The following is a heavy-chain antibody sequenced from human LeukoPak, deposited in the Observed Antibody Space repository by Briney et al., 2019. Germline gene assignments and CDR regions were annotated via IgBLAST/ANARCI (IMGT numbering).Heavy chain of an antibody. Sequence: ASVKVSCKASGYTFTSYGISWVRQAPGQGLEWMGWISAYNGNTNYAQKLQGRVTMTTDTSTSTAYMELRSLRSDDTAVYYCARDLVTMVRGVHNWFDPWGQGTLVTVSS. CDR1: GYTFTSYG. CDR3: ARDLVTMVRGVHNWFDP. CDR2: ISAYNGNT. D-gene: IGHD3-10*01. J-gene: IGHJ5*02. V-gene: IGHV1-18*01.